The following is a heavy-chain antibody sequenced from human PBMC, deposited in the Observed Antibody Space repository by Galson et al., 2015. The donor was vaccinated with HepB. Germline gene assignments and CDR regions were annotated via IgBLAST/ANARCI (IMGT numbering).Heavy chain of an antibody. D-gene: IGHD5-12*01. Sequence: SLRLSCAASGFTFSSYGMDWVRQAPGKGLEWVSYINAYSSAIYYADSVKGRFTISRDNAKNSVYLHMHSLRDEDTAVYYCTRDSGVGYTMDIWGQGTTVAVSS. CDR1: GFTFSSYG. J-gene: IGHJ6*02. CDR2: INAYSSAI. CDR3: TRDSGVGYTMDI. V-gene: IGHV3-48*02.